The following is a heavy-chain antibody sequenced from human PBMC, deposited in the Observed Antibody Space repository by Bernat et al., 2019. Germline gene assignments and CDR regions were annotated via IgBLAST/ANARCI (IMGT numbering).Heavy chain of an antibody. CDR1: GFAFSSYG. Sequence: QVQLVESGGGVVQPGRSLRLSCVVSGFAFSSYGMHWVRQAPGKGLEWVAVIWYDGSEKYYADSLKGRFTISRDNSKNTLYLQMNSLRAEDTAVYYCARAHEGYFDYWGQGTLVTVSS. J-gene: IGHJ4*02. CDR2: IWYDGSEK. V-gene: IGHV3-33*01. CDR3: ARAHEGYFDY.